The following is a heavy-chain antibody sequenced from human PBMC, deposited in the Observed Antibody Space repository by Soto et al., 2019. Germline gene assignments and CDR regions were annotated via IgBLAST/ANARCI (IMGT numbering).Heavy chain of an antibody. J-gene: IGHJ4*02. V-gene: IGHV3-23*01. CDR1: GFTFSTYA. Sequence: LRLSCSTSGFTFSTYAMNWVRQAPGKGLEWVSALSGSGGTTYYADSVRGRFTISRDNSKNTLFLQMSSLRAEDTALYYCAKQRAGYGSGSDTFYFDFWGQGALVTVSS. CDR3: AKQRAGYGSGSDTFYFDF. D-gene: IGHD3-10*01. CDR2: LSGSGGTT.